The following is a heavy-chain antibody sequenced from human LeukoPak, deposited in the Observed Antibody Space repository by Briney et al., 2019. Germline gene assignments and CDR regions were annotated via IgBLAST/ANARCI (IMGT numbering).Heavy chain of an antibody. CDR1: GFTVSSTY. V-gene: IGHV3-66*01. CDR3: AGRGSGYYYGMNV. D-gene: IGHD3-10*01. CDR2: ISGGGDT. J-gene: IGHJ6*02. Sequence: PGGSLRLSCAPSGFTVSSTYMSWVRQAPGKGLEWVSIISGGGDTFYAGSVKGRFTISRDTSKNTLYLQTNSLRAEDTAVYYCAGRGSGYYYGMNVWGQGTTVTVSS.